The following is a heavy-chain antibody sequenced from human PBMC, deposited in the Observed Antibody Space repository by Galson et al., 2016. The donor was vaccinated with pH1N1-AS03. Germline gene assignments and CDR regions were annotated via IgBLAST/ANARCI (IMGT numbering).Heavy chain of an antibody. Sequence: SETLSLTCTVSGGSISTSSYYWGRIRQPPGKGLEWIGSIYYSGSTYYNPSLKSRVTISVDTSKNQFSLKLSSVTAADTAVYYCARHLNGDYVGWFDPWGQGTLVTVSS. CDR1: GGSISTSSYY. CDR3: ARHLNGDYVGWFDP. D-gene: IGHD4-17*01. V-gene: IGHV4-39*01. J-gene: IGHJ5*02. CDR2: IYYSGST.